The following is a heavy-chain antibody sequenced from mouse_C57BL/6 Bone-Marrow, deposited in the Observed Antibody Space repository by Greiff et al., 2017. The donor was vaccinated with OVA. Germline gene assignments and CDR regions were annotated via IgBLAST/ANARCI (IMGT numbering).Heavy chain of an antibody. J-gene: IGHJ2*01. V-gene: IGHV14-4*01. CDR3: NTGYYYGSSDY. CDR1: GFNIKDDY. Sequence: VQLQQSGAELVRPGASVKLSCTASGFNIKDDYMHWVKQRPEQGLEWIGWIDPENGDTEYASKFQGKATITADTSSNTAYLQLSSLTSEDTAVYYCNTGYYYGSSDYWGQGTTLTVSS. D-gene: IGHD1-1*01. CDR2: IDPENGDT.